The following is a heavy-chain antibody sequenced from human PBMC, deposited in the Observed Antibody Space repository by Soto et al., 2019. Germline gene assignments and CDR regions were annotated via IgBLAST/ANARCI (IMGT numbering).Heavy chain of an antibody. CDR2: MNIDTGGT. CDR1: GYRFTTYY. CDR3: ARDGNFAFRGYSFAFDF. D-gene: IGHD5-18*01. J-gene: IGHJ4*02. V-gene: IGHV1-2*06. Sequence: QVHLVQSGAEVKKPGASVRVSCEASGYRFTTYYIHWVRQAPGQGLEWMGRMNIDTGGTTHAQKFQGRVTMTRDTSISTAYMEVSSVKSDDTAMYYCARDGNFAFRGYSFAFDFWGQGTLVTVSS.